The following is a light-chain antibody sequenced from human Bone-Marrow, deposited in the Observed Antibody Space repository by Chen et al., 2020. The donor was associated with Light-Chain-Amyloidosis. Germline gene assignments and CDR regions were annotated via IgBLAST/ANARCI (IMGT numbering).Light chain of an antibody. CDR2: GSF. CDR1: QTISSNY. V-gene: IGKV3-20*01. CDR3: QQYGTSPLT. Sequence: EIVLTQSPGTLSLSPGEGANLSCRASQTISSNYLTWYQQKFGQAPRLLIYGSFSRATGIPDRFTGSGSGTDFTLTINRLEPEDFAMYYGQQYGTSPLTFGGGTKVEI. J-gene: IGKJ4*01.